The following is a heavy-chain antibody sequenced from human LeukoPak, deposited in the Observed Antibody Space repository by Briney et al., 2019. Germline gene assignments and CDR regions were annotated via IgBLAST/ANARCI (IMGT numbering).Heavy chain of an antibody. CDR1: GASISSYY. V-gene: IGHV4-59*01. J-gene: IGHJ3*01. Sequence: ETLSLTCTVSGASISSYYWSWIRQPPGKGLEWFGYIYYSGCTNYNPSLKSRVTISIDTSKNQFSLNLSSVTAADTAVYYCARVFWGQLHAFDFWGQGTMVTVSS. CDR3: ARVFWGQLHAFDF. CDR2: IYYSGCT. D-gene: IGHD3-16*01.